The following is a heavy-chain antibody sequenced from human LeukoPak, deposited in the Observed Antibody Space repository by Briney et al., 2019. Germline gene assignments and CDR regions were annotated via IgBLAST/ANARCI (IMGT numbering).Heavy chain of an antibody. V-gene: IGHV3-53*01. CDR3: AKDSYKYYYDSSGYYPYYYYYMDV. Sequence: AGGSLRLSCAASGFTVSSNYMSWVRQAPGKGLEWVSVIYSGGSTYYADSVKGRFTISRDNSKNTLYLQMNSLRAEDTAVYYCAKDSYKYYYDSSGYYPYYYYYMDVWGKGTTVTVSS. D-gene: IGHD3-22*01. CDR2: IYSGGST. CDR1: GFTVSSNY. J-gene: IGHJ6*03.